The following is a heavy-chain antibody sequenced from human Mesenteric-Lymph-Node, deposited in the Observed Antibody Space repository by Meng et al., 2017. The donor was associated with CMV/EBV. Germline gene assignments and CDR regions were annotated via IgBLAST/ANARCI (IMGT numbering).Heavy chain of an antibody. CDR2: INTDLTNT. D-gene: IGHD3-16*01. V-gene: IGHV3-74*01. J-gene: IGHJ4*02. Sequence: GGSLRLSCAASGFTFNTYWMHWVRQAPGKGLMWVSRINTDLTNTGYVDSAKGRFAISRDNAKNTVYLQMNNLRAEDTAVYYCARAGGGPGGLDYWGQGALVTVSS. CDR3: ARAGGGPGGLDY. CDR1: GFTFNTYW.